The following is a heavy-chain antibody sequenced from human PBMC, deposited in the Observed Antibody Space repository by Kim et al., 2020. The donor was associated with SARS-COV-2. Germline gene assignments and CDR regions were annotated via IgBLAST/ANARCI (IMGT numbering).Heavy chain of an antibody. Sequence: SVKVSCKASGGTFSSYAISWVRQAPEQGLEWMGRIIPILGIANYAQKFQGRVTITADKSTSTAYMELSSLRSEDTAVYYCARVRKYSSSSEFNWYFDLWGRGTLVTVSS. CDR2: IIPILGIA. D-gene: IGHD6-6*01. J-gene: IGHJ2*01. V-gene: IGHV1-69*04. CDR1: GGTFSSYA. CDR3: ARVRKYSSSSEFNWYFDL.